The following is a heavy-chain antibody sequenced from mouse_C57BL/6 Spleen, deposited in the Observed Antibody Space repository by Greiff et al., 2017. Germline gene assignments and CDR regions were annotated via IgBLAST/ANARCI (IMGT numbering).Heavy chain of an antibody. D-gene: IGHD1-1*01. CDR1: GYTFTSYW. CDR3: APHYYGSSGWDFDG. V-gene: IGHV1-69*01. J-gene: IGHJ1*03. CDR2: IDPSDSYT. Sequence: QVQLQQPGAELVMPGASVKLSCKASGYTFTSYWMHWVKQRPGQGLEWIGEIDPSDSYTNYNQKFKGKSTLTVDKSSSTAYMQLSSLTSEDSAVYYCAPHYYGSSGWDFDGWGTGTTVTGSS.